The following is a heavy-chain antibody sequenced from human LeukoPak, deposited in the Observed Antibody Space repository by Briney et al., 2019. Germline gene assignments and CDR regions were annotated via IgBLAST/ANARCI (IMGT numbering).Heavy chain of an antibody. D-gene: IGHD2-21*02. V-gene: IGHV3-33*01. CDR2: IWFDGSST. CDR1: GFTFSRFG. CDR3: SRDSAPYCGGDCYFDY. Sequence: GGSLRLSCAASGFTFSRFGMHWVRQAPGKGLEWEAVIWFDGSSTYYADSVKGRFTISRDNSKNMLYLQMNSLRVEDTGVYFCSRDSAPYCGGDCYFDYWGHGTLVTVSS. J-gene: IGHJ4*01.